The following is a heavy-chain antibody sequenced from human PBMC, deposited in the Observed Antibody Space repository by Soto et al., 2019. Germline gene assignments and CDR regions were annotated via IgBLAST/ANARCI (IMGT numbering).Heavy chain of an antibody. J-gene: IGHJ4*02. CDR3: ARGLRSKEIEARPRYYFDY. D-gene: IGHD6-6*01. Sequence: QVQLVQSGAEVKKPGASVKVSCKASGYTFTSYDINWVRQAPGQGLEWMGWMNPNSGNTGYAQKVQGRVTMTRNTSISTAYMELSSLRSEDTAVYYCARGLRSKEIEARPRYYFDYWGQGTLVTVSS. CDR1: GYTFTSYD. CDR2: MNPNSGNT. V-gene: IGHV1-8*01.